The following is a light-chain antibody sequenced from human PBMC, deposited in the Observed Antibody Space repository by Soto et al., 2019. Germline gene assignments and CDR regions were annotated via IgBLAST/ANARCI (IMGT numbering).Light chain of an antibody. Sequence: EIVLTQSPGTLSLSPGERATLSCRASQSVSSSYLAWYQQKPGQAPRLLIYGASSRATGIPDRFSGSGSGTGFTLTISRREPEDFAVYYCQQYGSSPPVTCGGGAQVEIK. CDR3: QQYGSSPPVT. J-gene: IGKJ4*01. V-gene: IGKV3-20*01. CDR2: GAS. CDR1: QSVSSSY.